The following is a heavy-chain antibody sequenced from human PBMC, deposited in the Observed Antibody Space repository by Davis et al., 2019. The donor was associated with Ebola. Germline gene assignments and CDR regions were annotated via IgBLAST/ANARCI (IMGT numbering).Heavy chain of an antibody. V-gene: IGHV4-4*02. Sequence: SETLSLTCAVSGGSIDTNKWWTWVRQPSGKGLAWIGEVYHSGTTNYNPSLKSRVTISVDTSKNQFSLKLSSVTAADTAVYYCARGRGYSYGYHYYYYGMDVWGQGTTVTVSS. CDR2: VYHSGTT. J-gene: IGHJ6*02. D-gene: IGHD5-18*01. CDR3: ARGRGYSYGYHYYYYGMDV. CDR1: GGSIDTNKW.